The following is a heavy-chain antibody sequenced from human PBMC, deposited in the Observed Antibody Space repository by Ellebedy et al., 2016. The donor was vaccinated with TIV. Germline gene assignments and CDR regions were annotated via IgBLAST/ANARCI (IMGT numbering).Heavy chain of an antibody. Sequence: GESLKISXTASGFTFSNYWMSWVRQAPGKGLEWVANIKPDGCEKYYVDSVKGRFTISRDNAKNSLYLEMNSLRAEDTAVYYCARVLYYYGSGTYYNPYYFDYWGQGTLVTVSS. CDR3: ARVLYYYGSGTYYNPYYFDY. V-gene: IGHV3-7*01. D-gene: IGHD3-10*01. CDR1: GFTFSNYW. CDR2: IKPDGCEK. J-gene: IGHJ4*02.